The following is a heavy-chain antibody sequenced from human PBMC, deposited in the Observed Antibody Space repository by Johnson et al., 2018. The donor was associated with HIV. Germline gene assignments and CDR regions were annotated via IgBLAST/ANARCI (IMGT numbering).Heavy chain of an antibody. J-gene: IGHJ3*02. CDR2: ISSDGSTI. D-gene: IGHD2-15*01. V-gene: IGHV3-11*04. Sequence: QVQLVESGGGLVKPGGSLRLSCAASGFSFGDYYMSWIRQAPGKGLEWMSYISSDGSTIDYADSVKGRFTISRDNGNHSLYLQMNSLSAEDAAVYYCTGRDLLRAFDIWGQGTMVTVSS. CDR3: TGRDLLRAFDI. CDR1: GFSFGDYY.